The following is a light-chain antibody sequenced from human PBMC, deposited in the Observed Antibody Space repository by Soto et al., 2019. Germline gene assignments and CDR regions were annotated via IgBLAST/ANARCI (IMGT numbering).Light chain of an antibody. Sequence: DIQMTQSPSSLSASVGARVTITCQASQDISNYLNWYQQKPGKAPKLLIYDASNLETGVPSRFSGSGSGTDFTFTISSLQPEDIATYYCQQYDNPLVTFDPGTKVDIK. J-gene: IGKJ3*01. CDR1: QDISNY. CDR2: DAS. V-gene: IGKV1-33*01. CDR3: QQYDNPLVT.